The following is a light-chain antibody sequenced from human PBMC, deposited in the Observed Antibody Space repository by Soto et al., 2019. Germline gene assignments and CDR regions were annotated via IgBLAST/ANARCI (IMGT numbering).Light chain of an antibody. CDR3: ISYTSSSTWV. V-gene: IGLV2-14*01. Sequence: LTQPASVSGSPGQSITISCTGTSSDVGGYNYVSWYQQHPGKAPKLMIYEVSNRPSGVSDRFSGSRSGNTASLTISGLQAEDESDYYCISYTSSSTWVFGGGTKVTVL. J-gene: IGLJ3*02. CDR2: EVS. CDR1: SSDVGGYNY.